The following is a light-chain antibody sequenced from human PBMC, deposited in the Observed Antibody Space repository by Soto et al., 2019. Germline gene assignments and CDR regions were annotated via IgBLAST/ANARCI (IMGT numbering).Light chain of an antibody. CDR3: QQLISYPRA. CDR1: QDISSY. V-gene: IGKV1-9*01. Sequence: DIQLTQSPSFLSASVGDRVTITCRASQDISSYLAWYQQEPGKAPKLLIYAASTLQSGVPTRFSGSGSGTEFTLTISSLQPEDFATYYCQQLISYPRAFGQGTKVEIK. CDR2: AAS. J-gene: IGKJ1*01.